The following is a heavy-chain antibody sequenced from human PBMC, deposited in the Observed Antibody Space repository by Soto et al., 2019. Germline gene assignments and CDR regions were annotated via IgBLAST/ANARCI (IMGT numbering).Heavy chain of an antibody. J-gene: IGHJ3*02. CDR3: AREHPGDGSGSYWDAFDI. Sequence: GGSLRLSCAASGFTFSSYAMHWVRQAPGKGLEWVAVISYDGSNKYYADSVKGRFTISRDNSKNTLYLQMNGLRAEDTAVYYCAREHPGDGSGSYWDAFDIWGQGTMVTVSS. CDR2: ISYDGSNK. V-gene: IGHV3-30-3*01. CDR1: GFTFSSYA. D-gene: IGHD3-10*01.